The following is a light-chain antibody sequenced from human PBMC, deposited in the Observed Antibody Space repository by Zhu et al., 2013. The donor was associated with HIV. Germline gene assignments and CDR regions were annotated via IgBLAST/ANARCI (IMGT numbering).Light chain of an antibody. CDR1: QRISSSY. Sequence: EIVVTQSPGTLSLSPGERATLSCKVSQRISSSYIAWYQHRPGQAPRLLIYGASSRPPGIADRFSGSGSGTDFTLTITRLEPEDFAMYFCHQYDSSPYSFGQGTNLEIK. V-gene: IGKV3-20*01. CDR3: HQYDSSPYS. J-gene: IGKJ2*03. CDR2: GAS.